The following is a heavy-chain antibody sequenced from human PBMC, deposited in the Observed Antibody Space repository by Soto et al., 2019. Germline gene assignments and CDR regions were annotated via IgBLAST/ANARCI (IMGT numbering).Heavy chain of an antibody. Sequence: EVQLVESGGGVEQPGRSLRLSCAASGFNFDDYGMNWVRQAPGKGLEWVSGIGWDGGSIGYADSVKGRFIISRDNAKKSLYLQMVSLRIEDTALYYCATGPGGYYNSGSQKRWFYYYMDVCGRGTTVTVSS. CDR3: ATGPGGYYNSGSQKRWFYYYMDV. J-gene: IGHJ6*03. D-gene: IGHD3-10*01. V-gene: IGHV3-9*01. CDR2: IGWDGGSI. CDR1: GFNFDDYG.